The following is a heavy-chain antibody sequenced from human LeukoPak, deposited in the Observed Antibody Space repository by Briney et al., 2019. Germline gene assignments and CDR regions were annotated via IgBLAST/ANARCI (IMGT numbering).Heavy chain of an antibody. CDR1: GYTFMSHG. V-gene: IGHV1-18*01. J-gene: IGHJ4*02. CDR3: ARDLEEWAATGIDN. Sequence: ASVKVSCKAYGYTFMSHGISWVRQAPGQGLEWMGWISGSSSNTNYAQRLQGRVTMTTDTSTTTAYMELRSLRSDDTAVYYCARDLEEWAATGIDNWGQGTPVTVSS. D-gene: IGHD6-13*01. CDR2: ISGSSSNT.